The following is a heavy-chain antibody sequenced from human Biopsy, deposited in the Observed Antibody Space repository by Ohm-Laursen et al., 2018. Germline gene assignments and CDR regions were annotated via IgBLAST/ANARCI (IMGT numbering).Heavy chain of an antibody. CDR1: GFIFADYD. V-gene: IGHV3-9*01. CDR3: VKDRGGARASFHY. J-gene: IGHJ4*02. CDR2: INRDSDTA. Sequence: SLRLSCAASGFIFADYDMHWVRQAPGKGLERVSRINRDSDTADYVDSVRGRFTISRDNARKTLFLQMNSLRPEDTALYYCVKDRGGARASFHYWGQGIRVAVSS. D-gene: IGHD3-16*01.